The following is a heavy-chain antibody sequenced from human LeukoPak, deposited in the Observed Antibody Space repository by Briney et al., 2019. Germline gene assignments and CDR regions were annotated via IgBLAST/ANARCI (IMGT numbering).Heavy chain of an antibody. V-gene: IGHV3-23*01. CDR2: ISGSGGST. Sequence: GGSLRLSCAASGFTFSSYAMSWVRQAPGKGLEWVSAISGSGGSTYYVDPVKGRFTISRDNSKNTLYLQMNSLRAEDTAVYYCAKAPIRGVTGGYFDYWGQGTLVTVSS. D-gene: IGHD3-10*01. J-gene: IGHJ4*02. CDR1: GFTFSSYA. CDR3: AKAPIRGVTGGYFDY.